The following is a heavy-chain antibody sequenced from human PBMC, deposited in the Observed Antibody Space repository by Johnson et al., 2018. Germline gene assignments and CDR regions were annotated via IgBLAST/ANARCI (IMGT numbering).Heavy chain of an antibody. Sequence: QVQLVESGGGVVQPGRSLRLSCAASGFTFRNYGMHWVRQAPGKGLEWVAVISYDGSNKYYADSVKGRFTISRDNSKNTLYLQMNSLRAEETAVYYCAKGVVLMGYQDAFEIGGQGTMVTVSS. D-gene: IGHD2-8*01. V-gene: IGHV3-30*18. CDR1: GFTFRNYG. CDR2: ISYDGSNK. J-gene: IGHJ3*02. CDR3: AKGVVLMGYQDAFEI.